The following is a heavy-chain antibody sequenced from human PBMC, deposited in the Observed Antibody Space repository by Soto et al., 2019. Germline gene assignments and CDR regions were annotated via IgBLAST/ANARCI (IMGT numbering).Heavy chain of an antibody. CDR1: GFTFSSYS. D-gene: IGHD5-18*01. J-gene: IGHJ4*02. CDR2: ISSSSSYI. V-gene: IGHV3-21*01. Sequence: EVQLVESGGGLVKPGGSLRLSCAASGFTFSSYSMNWVRQAPGKGLEWVSSISSSSSYIYYADSVKGRFTISRDNAKNSLYLQMNNLRAEDTAVYYCARDHKGYSYGSTFDYWGQGTLVTVSS. CDR3: ARDHKGYSYGSTFDY.